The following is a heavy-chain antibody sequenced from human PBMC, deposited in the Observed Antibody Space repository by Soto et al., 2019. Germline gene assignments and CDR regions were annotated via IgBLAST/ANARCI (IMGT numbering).Heavy chain of an antibody. D-gene: IGHD6-19*01. J-gene: IGHJ6*02. CDR2: IIPIFGTA. CDR1: RVAFSKFI. CDR3: AKVRYSSPMGYYYGMDV. Sequence: RASVKVSCKASRVAFSKFIVTWVRQAPGLGLEWVGGIIPIFGTANYAQKFQGRVTITAGESTSTSYMEVNNLRSEDTAVYYCAKVRYSSPMGYYYGMDVWGQGTTVTVSS. V-gene: IGHV1-69*13.